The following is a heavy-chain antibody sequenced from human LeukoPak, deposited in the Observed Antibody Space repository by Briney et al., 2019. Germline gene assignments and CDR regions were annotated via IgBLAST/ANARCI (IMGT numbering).Heavy chain of an antibody. D-gene: IGHD3-22*01. Sequence: SGTLSLTCAVYGGSFSGYYWSWIRQPPGKGLEWIGEINHSGYTNYNPSLKSRVTISVDTSKNQFSLKLSSVTAADKAVYYCARGAHYYDTSGYLMPLNYWGQGTLVTVSS. CDR1: GGSFSGYY. CDR2: INHSGYT. J-gene: IGHJ4*02. V-gene: IGHV4-34*01. CDR3: ARGAHYYDTSGYLMPLNY.